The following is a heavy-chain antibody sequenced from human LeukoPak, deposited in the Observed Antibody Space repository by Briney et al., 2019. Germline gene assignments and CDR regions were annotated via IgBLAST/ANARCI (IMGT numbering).Heavy chain of an antibody. CDR2: INPNSGAT. CDR3: ARGSSSWSTFDY. J-gene: IGHJ4*02. CDR1: GYTFTDYY. V-gene: IGHV1-2*02. D-gene: IGHD6-13*01. Sequence: GSVKVSCKASGYTFTDYYMLWVRQAPGQGLEWMGWINPNSGATKYAQKFQGRVTMTRDRSISTAYMELSRLRSDDTAVYYCARGSSSWSTFDYWGQGTLVTVSS.